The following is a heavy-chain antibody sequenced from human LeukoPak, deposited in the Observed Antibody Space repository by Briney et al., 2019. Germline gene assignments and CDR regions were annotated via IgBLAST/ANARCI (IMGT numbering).Heavy chain of an antibody. Sequence: VASVKVSCXASGGTFSSYAISWVRQAPRQGLEWMGRIIPIFGTANYAQKFQGRVTITTDESTSTAYMELSSLRSEDTAVYYCARTPGYYYYYYMDVWGKGTTVTVSS. D-gene: IGHD2-15*01. CDR3: ARTPGYYYYYYMDV. CDR2: IIPIFGTA. V-gene: IGHV1-69*05. J-gene: IGHJ6*03. CDR1: GGTFSSYA.